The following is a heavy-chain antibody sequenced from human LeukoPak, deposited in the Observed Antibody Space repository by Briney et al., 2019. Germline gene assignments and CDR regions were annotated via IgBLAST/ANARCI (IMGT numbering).Heavy chain of an antibody. Sequence: PSETLSLTCAVYGGSFSGYYWSWIRQPPGKGLEWIGEINHSGSTNYNPSLKSRVTISVDTSKNQFSLKLSSVTAADTAVYYCARAQGPYGSGSYYCFDYWGQGTLVTVSS. J-gene: IGHJ4*02. CDR2: INHSGST. CDR3: ARAQGPYGSGSYYCFDY. D-gene: IGHD3-10*01. V-gene: IGHV4-34*01. CDR1: GGSFSGYY.